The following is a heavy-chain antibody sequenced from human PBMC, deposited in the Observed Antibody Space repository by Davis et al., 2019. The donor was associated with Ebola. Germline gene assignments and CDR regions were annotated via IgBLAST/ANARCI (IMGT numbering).Heavy chain of an antibody. J-gene: IGHJ4*02. D-gene: IGHD5-24*01. V-gene: IGHV3-7*01. CDR3: ARDRGWLQHDY. CDR1: GFTFTDYW. CDR2: IKQDGSVK. Sequence: GESLKISCAASGFTFTDYWMTWVRQAPGKGLEWVAFIKQDGSVKSYVDSVKGRFSISRDNAKNSLDLQMNSLRAEDTAMYYCARDRGWLQHDYWGQGTLVTVS.